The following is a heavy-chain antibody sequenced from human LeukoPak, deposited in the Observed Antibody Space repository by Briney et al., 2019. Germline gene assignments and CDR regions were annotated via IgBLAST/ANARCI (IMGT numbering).Heavy chain of an antibody. Sequence: GGSLRLSCAASGFTFSSYWMHWVRQAPGKGLVWDSRINTDGSSTSYADSVKGRFTISRDNAKNTLYLQMNSLRAEDTAVYYCARDGGVRGVFDYRGQGTLVTVSS. CDR3: ARDGGVRGVFDY. CDR1: GFTFSSYW. V-gene: IGHV3-74*01. CDR2: INTDGSST. J-gene: IGHJ4*02. D-gene: IGHD3-10*01.